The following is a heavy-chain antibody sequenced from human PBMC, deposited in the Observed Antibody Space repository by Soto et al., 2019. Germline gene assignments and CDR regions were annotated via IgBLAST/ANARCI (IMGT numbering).Heavy chain of an antibody. CDR1: GGSISSSSYY. J-gene: IGHJ4*02. CDR2: IYYSGST. D-gene: IGHD2-8*01. CDR3: ARANIVLMVYANDY. V-gene: IGHV4-39*01. Sequence: SETLSLTCTVSGGSISSSSYYWGWIRQPPGKGLEWIGSIYYSGSTYYNTSLKSRVTISVDTSKNQFSLKLSSVTAADTAVYYCARANIVLMVYANDYWGQGTRVTVS.